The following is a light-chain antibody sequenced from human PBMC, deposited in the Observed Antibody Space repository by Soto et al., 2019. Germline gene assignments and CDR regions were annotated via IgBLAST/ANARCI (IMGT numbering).Light chain of an antibody. Sequence: TQPPSWSAAPGKKVTISVAGSSSNIGGNSVSWYQQLPGTAPKLLIYDDNKRPSGIPDRFSGSKSGTSATLGITGFQTGDEADYYCGSWDSSLSAYVFGTGTKVTVL. CDR2: DDN. V-gene: IGLV1-51*01. CDR3: GSWDSSLSAYV. CDR1: SSNIGGNS. J-gene: IGLJ1*01.